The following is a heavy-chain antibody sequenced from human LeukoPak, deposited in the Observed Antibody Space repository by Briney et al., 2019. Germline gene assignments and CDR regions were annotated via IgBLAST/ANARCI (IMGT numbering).Heavy chain of an antibody. J-gene: IGHJ3*02. CDR3: ARQKVYYDNSGSEAYAFDI. Sequence: PGGSLRLSCAASGFTFSSHAMHWVRQAPGKGLEWVGRTRNKFKSYTTEYAASVKGRFIISRDDSKNSLYLQMNSLKTEDTAVYFCARQKVYYDNSGSEAYAFDIWGQGTMVTVSS. D-gene: IGHD3-22*01. CDR1: GFTFSSHA. V-gene: IGHV3-72*01. CDR2: TRNKFKSYTT.